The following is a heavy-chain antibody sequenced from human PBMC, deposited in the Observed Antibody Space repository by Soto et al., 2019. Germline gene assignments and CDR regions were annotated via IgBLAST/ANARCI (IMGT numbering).Heavy chain of an antibody. CDR3: ARRLNLEVAGHWVYDY. V-gene: IGHV5-51*01. CDR1: GYTFSRYW. CDR2: IYPGDSDT. J-gene: IGHJ4*02. D-gene: IGHD6-13*01. Sequence: PGESLKISCKASGYTFSRYWIAWVRQMPGKGLEWLGIIYPGDSDTRYSPSVRGQVTMSADKSTSTAYLQWSSLTASDSAIYFCARRLNLEVAGHWVYDYSGQVTVATVSS.